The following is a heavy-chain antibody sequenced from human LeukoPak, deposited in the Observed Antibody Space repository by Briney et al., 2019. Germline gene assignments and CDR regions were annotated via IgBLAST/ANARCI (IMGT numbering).Heavy chain of an antibody. CDR2: INHSGST. V-gene: IGHV4-34*01. CDR3: ASLSRRYSYGAYYFDY. D-gene: IGHD5-18*01. CDR1: GGSFSGCY. Sequence: SETLSLTCAVYGGSFSGCYWSWIRQPPGKGLEWIGEINHSGSTNYNPSLTSRVTISVDTSKNQFSLKLSSVTAADTAVYYCASLSRRYSYGAYYFDYWGQGTLVTVSS. J-gene: IGHJ4*02.